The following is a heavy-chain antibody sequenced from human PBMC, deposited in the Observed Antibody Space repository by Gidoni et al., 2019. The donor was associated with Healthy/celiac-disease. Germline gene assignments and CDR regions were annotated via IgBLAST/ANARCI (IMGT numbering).Heavy chain of an antibody. CDR1: VFTFSDYY. Sequence: QVKLVESGGGWVKPGGSLRLSCAASVFTFSDYYMSWIRQAPGKGLEWFSYMSSRGSTIYYADSVKGRLTISRDNAKTSLYLQMNSLRAEDTAVYFCARARTVTRGWYFDLWGRVTLVTVSS. D-gene: IGHD4-4*01. J-gene: IGHJ2*01. CDR2: MSSRGSTI. V-gene: IGHV3-11*01. CDR3: ARARTVTRGWYFDL.